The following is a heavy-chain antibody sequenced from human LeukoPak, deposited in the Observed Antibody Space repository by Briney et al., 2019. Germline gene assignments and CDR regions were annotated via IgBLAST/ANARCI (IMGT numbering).Heavy chain of an antibody. CDR3: ASAGIPIL. J-gene: IGHJ4*02. Sequence: GGSLRLSCAASGFAFSSYSMNWVRQAPGKGLEWVSSISSSSSYIYYADSVKGRFTISRDNAKNSLYLQMNSLRAEDTAAYYCASAGIPILWGQGTLVTVSS. CDR2: ISSSSSYI. CDR1: GFAFSSYS. V-gene: IGHV3-21*01. D-gene: IGHD3-10*01.